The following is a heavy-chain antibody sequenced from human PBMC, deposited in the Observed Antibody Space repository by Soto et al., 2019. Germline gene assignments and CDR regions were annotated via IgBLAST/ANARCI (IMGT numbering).Heavy chain of an antibody. J-gene: IGHJ6*02. V-gene: IGHV4-59*01. CDR2: IYYSGST. CDR1: GGSISSYY. CDR3: ARGQYFDWLLSDYYYYGRDV. D-gene: IGHD3-9*01. Sequence: PSETLSLTCTVSGGSISSYYWSWIRQPPGKGLEWIGYIYYSGSTNYNPSLKSRVTISVDTSKNQFSLKLSSVTAADTAVYYCARGQYFDWLLSDYYYYGRDVWGQGTTVTVSS.